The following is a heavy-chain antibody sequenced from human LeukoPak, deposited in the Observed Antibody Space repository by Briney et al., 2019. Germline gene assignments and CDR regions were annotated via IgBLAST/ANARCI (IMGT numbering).Heavy chain of an antibody. V-gene: IGHV4-59*01. CDR2: IYYSGST. D-gene: IGHD3-10*01. CDR1: GDSISSYY. CDR3: AREMVLWFGELTGWFDP. J-gene: IGHJ5*02. Sequence: SETLSLTCTVSGDSISSYYWSWIRQPPGKGLEWIGYIYYSGSTNYNPSLKSRVTISVDTSKNQSSLKLSSVTAADTAVYYCAREMVLWFGELTGWFDPWGQGTLVTVSS.